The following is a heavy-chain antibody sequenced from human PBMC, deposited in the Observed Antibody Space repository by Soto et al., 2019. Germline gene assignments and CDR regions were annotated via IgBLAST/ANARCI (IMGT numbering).Heavy chain of an antibody. CDR2: IIPIFGTA. CDR3: AFQVGATYNWFDP. CDR1: GCTFSSYA. D-gene: IGHD1-26*01. V-gene: IGHV1-69*06. J-gene: IGHJ5*02. Sequence: GASVKVSCKASGCTFSSYAISWVRQAPGQGLEWMGGIIPIFGTANYAQKFQGRVTITADKSTSTAYMELSSLRSEDTAVYYCAFQVGATYNWFDPWGQGTLVTVSS.